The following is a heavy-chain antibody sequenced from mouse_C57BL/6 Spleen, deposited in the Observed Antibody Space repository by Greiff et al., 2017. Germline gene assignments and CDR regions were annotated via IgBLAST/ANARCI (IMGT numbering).Heavy chain of an antibody. J-gene: IGHJ2*01. CDR2: INPSNGGT. V-gene: IGHV1-53*01. CDR1: GYTFTSYW. D-gene: IGHD2-10*02. CDR3: ARHERYGNYGDY. Sequence: VQLQQPGTELVKPGASVKLSCKASGYTFTSYWMHWVKQRPGQGLEWIGNINPSNGGTNYNEKFKSKATLTADKSSSTVYMELSRLTSEDSAVYFCARHERYGNYGDYWGQGTTLTVSS.